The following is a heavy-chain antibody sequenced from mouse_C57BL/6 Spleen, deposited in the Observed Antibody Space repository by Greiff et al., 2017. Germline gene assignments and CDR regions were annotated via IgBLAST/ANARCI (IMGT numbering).Heavy chain of an antibody. CDR2: IRNKANGYTT. CDR3: ARVFGGRRGYFDY. CDR1: GFTFTDYY. D-gene: IGHD3-1*01. Sequence: EVKLEESGGGLVQPGGSLSLSCAASGFTFTDYYMSWVRQPPGKALEWLGFIRNKANGYTTEYSASVKGRFTISRDNSQSILYLQMNALRAEDSATYYCARVFGGRRGYFDYWGQGTTLTVSS. J-gene: IGHJ2*01. V-gene: IGHV7-3*01.